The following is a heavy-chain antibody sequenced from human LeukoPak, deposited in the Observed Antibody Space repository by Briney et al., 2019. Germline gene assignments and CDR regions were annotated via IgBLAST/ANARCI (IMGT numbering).Heavy chain of an antibody. CDR3: ARPRLEYCSGGSCFDAFDT. Sequence: GGSLRLSCAASGFTFSSYAMSWVRQAPGKGLEWVSAISGGGGSTYYADSVKGRFTISRDNSKNTLFLQMNSLTAEDTAIYSCARPRLEYCSGGSCFDAFDTWGQGTMVTVSS. V-gene: IGHV3-23*01. CDR2: ISGGGGST. D-gene: IGHD2-15*01. J-gene: IGHJ3*02. CDR1: GFTFSSYA.